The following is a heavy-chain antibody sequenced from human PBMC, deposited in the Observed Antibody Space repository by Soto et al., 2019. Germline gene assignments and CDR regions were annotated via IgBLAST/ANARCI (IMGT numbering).Heavy chain of an antibody. V-gene: IGHV3-23*01. J-gene: IGHJ4*02. CDR3: ARDYDFWSGPFDY. Sequence: EVQLLESGGGLVQPGGSLRLSCAASGFTFSSYAMSWVRQAPGKGLEWVSAISGSGGSTYYADSVKGRFTISRDNSKNTLYLQINSLRAEDTAVYYCARDYDFWSGPFDYWGQGTLVTVSS. CDR1: GFTFSSYA. D-gene: IGHD3-3*01. CDR2: ISGSGGST.